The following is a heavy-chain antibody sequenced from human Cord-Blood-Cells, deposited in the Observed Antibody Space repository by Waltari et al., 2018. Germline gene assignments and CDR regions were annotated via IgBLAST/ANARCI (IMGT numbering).Heavy chain of an antibody. Sequence: QVQLQESGPGLVKPSQTLSLTCTVSGGSISSGGYYCSWLRQHPGKGLEWIGYIYYSGSTYYNPSLKSRVTISVDTSKNQFSLKLSSVTAADTAVYYCARAPASGWYFDYWGQGTLVTVSS. CDR3: ARAPASGWYFDY. J-gene: IGHJ4*02. CDR1: GGSISSGGYY. V-gene: IGHV4-31*03. D-gene: IGHD6-19*01. CDR2: IYYSGST.